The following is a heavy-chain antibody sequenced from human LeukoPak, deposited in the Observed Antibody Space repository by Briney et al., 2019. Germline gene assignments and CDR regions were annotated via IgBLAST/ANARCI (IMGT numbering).Heavy chain of an antibody. Sequence: ASVKVSCKASGYTFTSYDINWVRQATGQGLKWMGWMNPNSGNTGYAQKFQGRVTITRNTSISTAYMELSSLRSEDTAVYYCARKGRYGDYDFDYWGQGTLVTVSS. CDR2: MNPNSGNT. V-gene: IGHV1-8*03. CDR1: GYTFTSYD. D-gene: IGHD4-17*01. J-gene: IGHJ4*02. CDR3: ARKGRYGDYDFDY.